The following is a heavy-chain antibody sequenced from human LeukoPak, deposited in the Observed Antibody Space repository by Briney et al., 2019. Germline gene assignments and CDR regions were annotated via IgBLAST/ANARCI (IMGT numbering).Heavy chain of an antibody. CDR3: ARIRGYDFWSRGAFDI. Sequence: GESLKISCKGSGYSFTSYWIGWVRQMPGKGLEWMGIIYPDDSDTRYSPSFQGQVTISADKSISTAFLQWSSLKASDTAMYYCARIRGYDFWSRGAFDIWGQGTMVTVSS. D-gene: IGHD3-3*01. CDR1: GYSFTSYW. CDR2: IYPDDSDT. J-gene: IGHJ3*02. V-gene: IGHV5-51*01.